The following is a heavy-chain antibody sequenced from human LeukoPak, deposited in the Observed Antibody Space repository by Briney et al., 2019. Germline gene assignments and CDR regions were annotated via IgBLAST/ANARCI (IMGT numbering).Heavy chain of an antibody. CDR2: FDPEDGET. D-gene: IGHD5-12*01. CDR1: GYTLTELS. Sequence: ASVKVFCKVSGYTLTELSMHWVRRAPGKRLEWMGGFDPEDGETIYAQKFQRRVTMTEATSTDTAYMELSSLRSEDTAVYYCATVPVPLYSGYDPYYFDYWGQGTLVTVSS. V-gene: IGHV1-24*01. J-gene: IGHJ4*02. CDR3: ATVPVPLYSGYDPYYFDY.